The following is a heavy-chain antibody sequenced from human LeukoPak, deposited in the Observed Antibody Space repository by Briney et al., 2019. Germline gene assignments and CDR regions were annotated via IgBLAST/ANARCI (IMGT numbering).Heavy chain of an antibody. CDR1: GITLSNYA. CDR3: AKDLFWEDYYYYYYMDV. Sequence: GGSLRLSCAVSGITLSNYAMSWVRQAPGKGLEWVSAISGSGGSTYYADSVKGRFTISRDNSKNTLYLQMNSLRAEDTAVYYCAKDLFWEDYYYYYYMDVWGKGTTVTVSS. J-gene: IGHJ6*03. CDR2: ISGSGGST. D-gene: IGHD3-10*02. V-gene: IGHV3-23*01.